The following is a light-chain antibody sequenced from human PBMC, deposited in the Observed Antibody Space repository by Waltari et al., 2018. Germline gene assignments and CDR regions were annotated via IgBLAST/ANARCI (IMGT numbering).Light chain of an antibody. CDR2: DAS. Sequence: DIQMTQSPSSLSASVGDRVTITCQASQDISNYLNWYQQKPGKAPKLLTYDASNLETGVPSRFSGSGSGTNFTFTISSLQPEDIATYYCQQYDSLPYTFGQGTKLEIK. CDR3: QQYDSLPYT. J-gene: IGKJ2*01. CDR1: QDISNY. V-gene: IGKV1-33*01.